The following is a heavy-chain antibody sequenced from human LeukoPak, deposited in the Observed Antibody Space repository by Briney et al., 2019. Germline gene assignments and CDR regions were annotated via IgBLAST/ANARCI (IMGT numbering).Heavy chain of an antibody. CDR3: ARGGTYYDILTGYPANWFDP. J-gene: IGHJ5*02. CDR1: GGSFSGYY. D-gene: IGHD3-9*01. V-gene: IGHV4-34*01. Sequence: PSETLSLTCAVYGGSFSGYYWSWIRQPPGKGLEWIGEINHSGSTNYNPSLKSRVTISVDTSKNQFSLKLSSVTAADTAVYYWARGGTYYDILTGYPANWFDPWGQGTLVTVSS. CDR2: INHSGST.